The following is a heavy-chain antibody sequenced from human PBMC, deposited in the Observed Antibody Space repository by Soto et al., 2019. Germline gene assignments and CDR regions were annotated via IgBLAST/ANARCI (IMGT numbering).Heavy chain of an antibody. V-gene: IGHV4-30-4*01. D-gene: IGHD3-16*02. CDR2: IYYSGST. CDR3: ARGPYDYVWGSYRPLHFDY. Sequence: SETLSLTCTVSGGSISSGDYYWSWIRQPPGKGLEWIGYIYYSGSTYYNPSLKSRVTISVDTSKNQFSLKLSSVTAADTAVYYCARGPYDYVWGSYRPLHFDYWGQGTLVTVSS. CDR1: GGSISSGDYY. J-gene: IGHJ4*02.